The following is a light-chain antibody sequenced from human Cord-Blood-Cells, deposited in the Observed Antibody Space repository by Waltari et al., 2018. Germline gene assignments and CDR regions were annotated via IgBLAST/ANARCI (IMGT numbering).Light chain of an antibody. CDR2: WAS. J-gene: IGKJ2*01. CDR3: QQYYSTPYT. CDR1: QSVLYSSNNKNY. V-gene: IGKV4-1*01. Sequence: DIVMTQSPDSLAVSLGERATINCKSSQSVLYSSNNKNYLAWYQQKPGQPPKLLIYWASTRESGLPDRFSGSGSGTDFTLTISSLQAEDGAVYYCQQYYSTPYTFGQGTKLEIK.